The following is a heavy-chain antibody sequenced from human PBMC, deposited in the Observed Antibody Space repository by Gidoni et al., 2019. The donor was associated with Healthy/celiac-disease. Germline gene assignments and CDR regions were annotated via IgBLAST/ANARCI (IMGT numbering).Heavy chain of an antibody. D-gene: IGHD3-16*01. CDR3: AKGGGALDY. Sequence: EVQLLESGGGLVQPGGSLSLSCAASGFTFSSYAMSWVRQAPGKGLEWVSAISGSGDSTYYADSVKGRFTISRDNSKNTLYLQVNSLWAEYTAVYYCAKGGGALDYWGQGTLVTVSS. J-gene: IGHJ4*02. CDR1: GFTFSSYA. CDR2: ISGSGDST. V-gene: IGHV3-23*01.